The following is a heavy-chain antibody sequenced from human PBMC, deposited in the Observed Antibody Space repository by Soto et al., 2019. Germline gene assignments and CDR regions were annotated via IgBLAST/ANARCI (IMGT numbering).Heavy chain of an antibody. Sequence: EVRLLEAGGGLKQPGGSLRLSFAASGFTFKESAMNWVRQAPGKGLEWVASISDTGASTWYAESVRGRLSISRDNSKNTLYLQMNSLRGEDTAVYYCAKGRGSGWAWYFDNWGQGTLVTVSS. D-gene: IGHD6-19*01. CDR1: GFTFKESA. J-gene: IGHJ4*02. CDR2: ISDTGAST. V-gene: IGHV3-23*01. CDR3: AKGRGSGWAWYFDN.